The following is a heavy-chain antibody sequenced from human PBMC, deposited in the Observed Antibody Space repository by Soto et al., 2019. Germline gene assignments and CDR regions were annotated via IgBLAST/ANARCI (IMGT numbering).Heavy chain of an antibody. Sequence: GGSLRLSCAASGFTFSSYGMHWVRQAPGKGLEWVAVIWYDGSNKYYADSVKGRFTISRDNSKNTLYLQMNSPRAEDTAVYYCARVDCSGGSCYSGYFQHWGQGTLVTVSS. CDR3: ARVDCSGGSCYSGYFQH. CDR1: GFTFSSYG. CDR2: IWYDGSNK. D-gene: IGHD2-15*01. J-gene: IGHJ1*01. V-gene: IGHV3-33*01.